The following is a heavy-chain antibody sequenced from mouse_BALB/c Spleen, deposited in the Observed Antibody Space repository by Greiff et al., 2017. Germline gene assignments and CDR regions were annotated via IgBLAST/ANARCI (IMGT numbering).Heavy chain of an antibody. J-gene: IGHJ4*01. CDR2: ISSGGST. Sequence: EVQLVESGGGLVKPGGSLKLSCAASGFTFSSYAMSWVRQTPEKRLEWVASISSGGSTYYPDSVKGRFTISRDNARNILYLQMSSLRSEDTAMYYCARVYGKYAMDYWGQGTSVTVSS. CDR1: GFTFSSYA. D-gene: IGHD1-1*01. CDR3: ARVYGKYAMDY. V-gene: IGHV5-6-5*01.